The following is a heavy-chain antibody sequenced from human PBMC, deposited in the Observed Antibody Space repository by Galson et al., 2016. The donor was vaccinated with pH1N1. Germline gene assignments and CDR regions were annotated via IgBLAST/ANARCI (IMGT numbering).Heavy chain of an antibody. CDR3: ARQNDYGDYRGDAFDS. J-gene: IGHJ3*02. D-gene: IGHD4-17*01. V-gene: IGHV5-51*01. CDR1: GYRFSSSW. Sequence: QSGAEVKKPGESLKISCKGSGYRFSSSWIGWVRQMPGKGLEWMGIIHLGGSHIRYSPSFQGQVTISADKSINIVSLQWSSLKASDTAMYYCARQNDYGDYRGDAFDSWGQVTMVTVSS. CDR2: IHLGGSHI.